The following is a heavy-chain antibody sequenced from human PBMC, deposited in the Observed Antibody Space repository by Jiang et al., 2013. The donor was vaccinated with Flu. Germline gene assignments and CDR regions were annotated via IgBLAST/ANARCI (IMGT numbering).Heavy chain of an antibody. CDR1: GYTFTGYY. CDR2: INPNSGGT. D-gene: IGHD3-22*01. CDR3: ARDYYDSSGYISFDY. V-gene: IGHV1-2*04. Sequence: SGAEVKKPGASVKVSCKASGYTFTGYYMHWVRQAPGQGLEWMGWINPNSGGTNYAQKFQGWVTMTRDTSISTAYMELSRLRSDDTAVYYCARDYYDSSGYISFDYWGQGTLVTVSS. J-gene: IGHJ4*02.